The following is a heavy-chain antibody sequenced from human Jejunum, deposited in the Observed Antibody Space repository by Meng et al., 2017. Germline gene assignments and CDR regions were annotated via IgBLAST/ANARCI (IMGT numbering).Heavy chain of an antibody. Sequence: GESLKISCAASGFIFSNYFMAWVRQAPGKGPEWVSTVSSGGGSTYYADSVKGRLTISRDSSKNMLSLQMNSLRAEDTAVYYCAREVVGGLFFWDFWGQGTLVTVSS. D-gene: IGHD1-26*01. V-gene: IGHV3-23*01. CDR3: AREVVGGLFFWDF. J-gene: IGHJ4*02. CDR2: VSSGGGST. CDR1: GFIFSNYF.